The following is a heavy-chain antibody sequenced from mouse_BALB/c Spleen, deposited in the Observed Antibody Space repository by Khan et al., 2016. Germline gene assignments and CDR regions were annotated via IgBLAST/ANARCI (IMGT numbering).Heavy chain of an antibody. Sequence: EVELVESGGGLVRPGGSLKLSCAASGFTFSHYGMSWVRQTPDKRLELVASINSNGGNTYYPDSVKGRFTISRDNAKNTLYLQMSSLKSEDTAMXCCARGGIYSGYTMDYWGQGTSVTVSS. D-gene: IGHD1-1*01. J-gene: IGHJ4*01. CDR3: ARGGIYSGYTMDY. CDR1: GFTFSHYG. V-gene: IGHV5-6-3*01. CDR2: INSNGGNT.